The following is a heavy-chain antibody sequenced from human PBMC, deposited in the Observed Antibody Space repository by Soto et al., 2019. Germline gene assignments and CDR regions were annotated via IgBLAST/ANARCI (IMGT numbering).Heavy chain of an antibody. CDR2: LNPSDNST. Sequence: QVQLVQSGAEVKKPGASVKVSCKTSGYRFTSYFMHWVRQASGQGLEWMGILNPSDNSTSYAQKFQGRVTMTRDTSATTVYMELSSLRSEDTAMYYCARADGFDIWGQGTMVTVSS. V-gene: IGHV1-46*01. CDR3: ARADGFDI. CDR1: GYRFTSYF. J-gene: IGHJ3*02.